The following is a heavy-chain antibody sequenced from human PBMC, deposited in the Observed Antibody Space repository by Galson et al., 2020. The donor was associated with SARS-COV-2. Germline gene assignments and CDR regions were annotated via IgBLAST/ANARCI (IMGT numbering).Heavy chain of an antibody. Sequence: ASVKVSCKTSGYTFTNYFIHWVRQAPGQGLEWMGWINPKSDGTNYAQKIQGRVTMTRDTSTSTAYMELTRLRFDDTAVYYCARERAKDTAMVFDYWGQGALVTVSS. D-gene: IGHD5-18*01. J-gene: IGHJ4*02. CDR1: GYTFTNYF. CDR2: INPKSDGT. V-gene: IGHV1-2*02. CDR3: ARERAKDTAMVFDY.